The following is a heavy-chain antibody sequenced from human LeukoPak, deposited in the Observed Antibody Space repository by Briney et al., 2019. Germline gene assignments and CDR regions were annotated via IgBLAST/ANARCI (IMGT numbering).Heavy chain of an antibody. V-gene: IGHV3-23*01. J-gene: IGHJ4*02. CDR3: AKDDRWLQFCC. CDR2: ISGSGGST. Sequence: GGSLRLSCAASGFTFSSYAMSWVRQAPGKGLEWVSAISGSGGSTYYADSVKGRFTVSRDNSKNTVYLQMNSLRAEDTAVYYCAKDDRWLQFCCWGQGTLVTVSA. CDR1: GFTFSSYA. D-gene: IGHD5-24*01.